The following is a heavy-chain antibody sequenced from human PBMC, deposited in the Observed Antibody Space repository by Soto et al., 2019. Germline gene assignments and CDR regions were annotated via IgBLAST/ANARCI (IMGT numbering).Heavy chain of an antibody. D-gene: IGHD2-15*01. Sequence: ASVKVSCKASGYTFTSYYMHWVRQAPGQGLEWMGIINPSGGSTSYAQKFQGRVTMTRDTSTSTVYMELSSLRSEDTAVYYCAKGQMVAAQWRNAFDSWGQGAMVTVSS. CDR1: GYTFTSYY. J-gene: IGHJ3*02. CDR3: AKGQMVAAQWRNAFDS. V-gene: IGHV1-46*03. CDR2: INPSGGST.